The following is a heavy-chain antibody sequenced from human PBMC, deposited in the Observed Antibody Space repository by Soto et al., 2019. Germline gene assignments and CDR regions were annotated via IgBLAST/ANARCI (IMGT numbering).Heavy chain of an antibody. CDR2: ISAYNGNT. CDR3: ARVLKVVAVAGTSFDY. J-gene: IGHJ4*02. CDR1: GYTFTSYG. Sequence: ASVKVSCKASGYTFTSYGISWVRQAPGQGLEWMGWISAYNGNTNYAQKLQGRVTMTTDTSTSTAYMELRSLRSDDTAVYYCARVLKVVAVAGTSFDYWGQGTLFTVSS. V-gene: IGHV1-18*01. D-gene: IGHD6-19*01.